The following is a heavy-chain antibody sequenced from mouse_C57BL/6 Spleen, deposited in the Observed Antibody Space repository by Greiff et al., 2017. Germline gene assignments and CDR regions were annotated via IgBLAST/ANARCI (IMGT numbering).Heavy chain of an antibody. CDR3: SYYGSSYDYYAMDY. V-gene: IGHV1-15*01. Sequence: QVQLQQSGAELVRPGASVTLSCKASGYTFTDYEMHWVKQTPVHGLEWIGAIDPETGGTAYNQKFKGKAILTADKSSSTAYMELRSLTSEDSAVYYCSYYGSSYDYYAMDYWGQGTSVTVSS. CDR1: GYTFTDYE. D-gene: IGHD1-1*01. CDR2: IDPETGGT. J-gene: IGHJ4*01.